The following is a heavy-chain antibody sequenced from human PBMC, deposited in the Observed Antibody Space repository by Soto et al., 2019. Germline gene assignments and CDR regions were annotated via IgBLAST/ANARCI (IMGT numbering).Heavy chain of an antibody. CDR2: ICPFNGNT. CDR3: ARGRLKYFDY. V-gene: IGHV1-18*01. CDR1: GYTFTSYG. J-gene: IGHJ4*02. Sequence: QVQLVQSGTGVKKPGASVKVSCRASGYTFTSYGVTWVRQAPGQGLEWMGWICPFNGNTNYAQKFQGRVTMTTDTSTSTAYMELRGLRSDDTAVYYCARGRLKYFDYWGQGALVTVTS.